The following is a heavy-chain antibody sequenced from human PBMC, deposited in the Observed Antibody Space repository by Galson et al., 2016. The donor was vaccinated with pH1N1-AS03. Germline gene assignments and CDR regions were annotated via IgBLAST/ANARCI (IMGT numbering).Heavy chain of an antibody. J-gene: IGHJ4*02. D-gene: IGHD3-10*01. CDR2: INPSSGGT. Sequence: SVKVSCKASGYTFAYYYVHWVRQAPGQGLEWMGWINPSSGGTKFAQKFQGTVSMTTDTSTRTAYMGLSRLRSDDTAVYYCARGGGRALDSWGQGTLVTVSS. CDR3: ARGGGRALDS. V-gene: IGHV1-2*02. CDR1: GYTFAYYY.